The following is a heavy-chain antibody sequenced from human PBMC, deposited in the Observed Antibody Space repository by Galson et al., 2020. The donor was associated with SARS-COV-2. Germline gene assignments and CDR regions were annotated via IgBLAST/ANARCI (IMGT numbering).Heavy chain of an antibody. CDR1: GFTFSTYN. D-gene: IGHD4-17*01. CDR2: ISYDGHNK. CDR3: ARDFYQGGYGDCFDL. V-gene: IGHV3-30-3*01. J-gene: IGHJ5*02. Sequence: GSLRLPCAASGFTFSTYNMHWVRQAPGKGLEWVTLISYDGHNKYYADSVKGRFTVSRDNSNNILYLQMNSLRGEDTALYYCARDFYQGGYGDCFDLWGQGTLVTVSS.